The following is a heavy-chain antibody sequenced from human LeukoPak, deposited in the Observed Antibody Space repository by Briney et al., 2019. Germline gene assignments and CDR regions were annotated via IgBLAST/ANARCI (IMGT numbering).Heavy chain of an antibody. CDR3: ARDGGWLAPFVY. D-gene: IGHD6-19*01. CDR2: ISSSSTI. V-gene: IGHV3-48*02. Sequence: GGSLRLSCAASGFTFSSYSMNWVRQAPGKGLEWVSYISSSSTIYYADSVKGRFTISRDNAKNSLYLQMNSLRDEDTAVYYCARDGGWLAPFVYWGQGTLVTVSS. CDR1: GFTFSSYS. J-gene: IGHJ4*02.